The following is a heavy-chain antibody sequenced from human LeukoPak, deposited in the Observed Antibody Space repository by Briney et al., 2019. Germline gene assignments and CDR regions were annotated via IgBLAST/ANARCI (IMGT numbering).Heavy chain of an antibody. CDR2: IRSKANSYAT. CDR3: TRLPVPAAMDV. CDR1: GFTFSGSA. Sequence: GRSLRLSCAASGFTFSGSAMHWVRQASGKGLEWVGRIRSKANSYATAYAASVKGRFTISRDDSKNTAYLQMNSLKTEDTAVYYCTRLPVPAAMDVWGQGTTVTVSS. J-gene: IGHJ6*02. D-gene: IGHD2-2*01. V-gene: IGHV3-73*01.